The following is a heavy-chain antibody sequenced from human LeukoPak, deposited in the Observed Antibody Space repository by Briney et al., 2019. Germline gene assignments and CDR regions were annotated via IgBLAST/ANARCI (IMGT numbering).Heavy chain of an antibody. Sequence: PSETLSLTCAASGGSISSGGYSWSWIRQPPGKGLEWVANIKQDGSEKYYVDSVKGRFTISRDNAKNSLYLQMNSLRAEDTAVYYCARERFVAVAGRTSGTFDYWGQGTLVTVSS. CDR2: IKQDGSEK. CDR1: GGSISSGGYS. V-gene: IGHV3-7*01. CDR3: ARERFVAVAGRTSGTFDY. J-gene: IGHJ4*02. D-gene: IGHD6-19*01.